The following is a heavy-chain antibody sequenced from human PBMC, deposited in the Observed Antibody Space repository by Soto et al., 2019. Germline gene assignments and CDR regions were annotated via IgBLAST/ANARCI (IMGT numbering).Heavy chain of an antibody. V-gene: IGHV1-2*04. CDR3: AREWCSGGSCYSGLDY. D-gene: IGHD2-15*01. CDR2: INPNSGGT. Sequence: ASVKVSCKASGYTFTGYYMHWVRQAPGQGLEWMGWINPNSGGTNYAQKFQGWVTMTRDTSISTAYMELSRLRSDDTAVYYCAREWCSGGSCYSGLDYWRQRTLVTVSS. CDR1: GYTFTGYY. J-gene: IGHJ4*02.